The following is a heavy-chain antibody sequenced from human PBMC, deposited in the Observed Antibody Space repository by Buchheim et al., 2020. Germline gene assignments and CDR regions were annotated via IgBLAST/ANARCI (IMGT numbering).Heavy chain of an antibody. CDR2: IYYSGST. CDR3: VRDIGRGYYDPDAFDI. CDR1: GGSISSSSYY. Sequence: QLQLQESGPGLVKPSETLSLTCTVSGGSISSSSYYWGWIRQPPGKGLEWIGSIYYSGSTYYNPSLKSRVTISVDTSKNQFSLKLSSVTAADTAVYYCVRDIGRGYYDPDAFDIWGQGT. V-gene: IGHV4-39*02. D-gene: IGHD3-22*01. J-gene: IGHJ3*02.